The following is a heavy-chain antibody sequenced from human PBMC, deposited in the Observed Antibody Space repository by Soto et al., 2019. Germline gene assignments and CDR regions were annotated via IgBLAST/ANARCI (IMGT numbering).Heavy chain of an antibody. CDR2: ISAYNGNT. V-gene: IGHV1-18*01. D-gene: IGHD6-13*01. CDR3: ATDSSSWYLPYHFYYYGMDV. CDR1: GYTFTSYG. J-gene: IGHJ6*02. Sequence: QVQLVQSGAEVKKPGASVKVSCKASGYTFTSYGISWVRQAPGQGLEWMGWISAYNGNTNYAQKLQGRVTMTTDTATSTAYMERRSLRSDDTAVYYCATDSSSWYLPYHFYYYGMDVWGQGTTVTVSS.